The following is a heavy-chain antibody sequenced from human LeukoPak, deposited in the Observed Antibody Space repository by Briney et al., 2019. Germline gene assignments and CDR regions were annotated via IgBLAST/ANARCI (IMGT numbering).Heavy chain of an antibody. CDR1: AFTFSTYA. CDR2: ISGSGGST. J-gene: IGHJ6*03. CDR3: GGGGFGEAYYYYYYMDV. V-gene: IGHV3-23*01. D-gene: IGHD3-10*01. Sequence: SGGSLRLSCAASAFTFSTYAMSWVRQAPGKGLEWVSAISGSGGSTYYADSVKGRFTISKDNSKKTLYLQMDSLRGEDTAVYYCGGGGFGEAYYYYYYMDVWGKGTTVTVSS.